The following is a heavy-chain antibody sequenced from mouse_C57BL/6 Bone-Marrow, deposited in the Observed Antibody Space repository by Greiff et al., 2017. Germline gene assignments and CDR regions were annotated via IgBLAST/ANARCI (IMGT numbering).Heavy chain of an antibody. CDR3: ARLSTVVATDC. CDR2: ISDGGSYT. Sequence: EVKLMESGGGLVKPGGSLKLSCAASGFTFSSYAMSWVRQTPEKRLEWVATISDGGSYTYYPDNVQGRFTISRDNAKNNLYLQMSHLKSEDTAMYYCARLSTVVATDCWGQGTTLTGSS. V-gene: IGHV5-4*03. D-gene: IGHD1-1*01. CDR1: GFTFSSYA. J-gene: IGHJ2*01.